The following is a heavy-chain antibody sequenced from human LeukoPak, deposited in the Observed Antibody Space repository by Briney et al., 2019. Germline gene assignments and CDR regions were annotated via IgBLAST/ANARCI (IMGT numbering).Heavy chain of an antibody. CDR2: VYYGRSP. CDR1: GASISSSSYY. D-gene: IGHD6-25*01. J-gene: IGHJ4*02. V-gene: IGHV4-39*02. CDR3: ARSSGTGTFSY. Sequence: TSETLSLTCTVSGASISSSSYYWGWVRQPPGKGLEWIGSVYYGRSPYFNPSLESRATISVDTSKNHFSLKMSSVTAADTAVYYCARSSGTGTFSYWGQGTLVTVSS.